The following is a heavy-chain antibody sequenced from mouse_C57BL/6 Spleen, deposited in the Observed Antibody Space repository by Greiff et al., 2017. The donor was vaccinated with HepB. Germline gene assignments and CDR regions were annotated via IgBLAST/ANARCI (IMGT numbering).Heavy chain of an antibody. CDR2: IYPGSGST. V-gene: IGHV1-55*01. D-gene: IGHD1-1*01. Sequence: QVQLQQSGAELVKPGASVKMSCKASGYTFTSYWITWVKQRPGQGLEWIGDIYPGSGSTNYNEKFKSKATLTVDTSSSTAYMQLSSLTSEDSAVYYCARGLLRYYYAMDYWGQGTSVTVSS. CDR1: GYTFTSYW. CDR3: ARGLLRYYYAMDY. J-gene: IGHJ4*01.